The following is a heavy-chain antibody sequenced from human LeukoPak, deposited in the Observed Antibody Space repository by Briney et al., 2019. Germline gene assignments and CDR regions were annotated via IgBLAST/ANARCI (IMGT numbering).Heavy chain of an antibody. J-gene: IGHJ4*02. CDR1: GYTSTSYG. D-gene: IGHD4-11*01. CDR2: ISAYNGNT. CDR3: ARVGYSNYGPSFDY. Sequence: GASVKVSCKASGYTSTSYGTSWGRETPEQGLEWVWWISAYNGNTNYAQKLQGRVTMTTDTSTSTAYMELRSLRSDDTAVYYCARVGYSNYGPSFDYWGQGTLVTVSS. V-gene: IGHV1-18*01.